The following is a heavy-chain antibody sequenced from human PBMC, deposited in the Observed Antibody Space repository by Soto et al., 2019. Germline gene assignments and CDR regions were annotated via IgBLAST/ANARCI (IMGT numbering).Heavy chain of an antibody. CDR3: AREWYGYNWLDP. J-gene: IGHJ5*02. CDR2: IYYSGST. Sequence: SETLSLTCTVSGGSISSYYWSRIRQPPGKGLEWIGYIYYSGSTKFNPSLRSRVTISVDTSKNQFSLKVSSVTAADTAVYYCAREWYGYNWLDPWGQGTLVTVSS. D-gene: IGHD3-10*01. V-gene: IGHV4-59*01. CDR1: GGSISSYY.